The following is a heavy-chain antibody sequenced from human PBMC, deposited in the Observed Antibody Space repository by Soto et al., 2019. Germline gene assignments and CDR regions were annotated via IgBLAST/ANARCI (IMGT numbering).Heavy chain of an antibody. CDR3: ARDGVVGPGPNVFDF. CDR2: IIPIFGTA. D-gene: IGHD1-26*01. J-gene: IGHJ3*01. Sequence: SVKVSCKASGYTFTSFGISWVRQAPGQGLEWMGGIIPIFGTANYAQKFQGRVTITADESTSTAYMELSSLRSEDTAVYYCARDGVVGPGPNVFDFWGQGTKVTVSS. V-gene: IGHV1-69*13. CDR1: GYTFTSFG.